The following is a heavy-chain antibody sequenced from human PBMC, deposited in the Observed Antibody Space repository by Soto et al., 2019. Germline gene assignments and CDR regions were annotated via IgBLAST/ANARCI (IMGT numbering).Heavy chain of an antibody. CDR1: GDSVNNKDYY. CDR3: TRHSYTHPGIVDY. CDR2: IYFTGSP. V-gene: IGHV4-39*01. J-gene: IGHJ4*02. Sequence: QVQLQESGPGLAKPSETLSLTCNVSGDSVNNKDYYWGWIRQPPGTGLEWIASIYFTGSPQSNPSLRSRITISVDTTKNHFSLELRSVTAADTAIYYCTRHSYTHPGIVDYWGQGTRVTVSS. D-gene: IGHD3-10*01.